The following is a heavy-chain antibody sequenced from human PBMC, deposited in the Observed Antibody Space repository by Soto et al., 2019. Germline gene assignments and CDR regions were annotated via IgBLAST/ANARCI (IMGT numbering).Heavy chain of an antibody. CDR3: AREPGRMATKRWFDP. Sequence: SETLSLTCTVSGGSISNYYWTWIRQPPGKGLEWIGYIYYSGSTNYNPSLKSRVTISVDTSKNQFSLKLSSVTAADTAVYYCAREPGRMATKRWFDPWGQGTLVTVSS. CDR2: IYYSGST. D-gene: IGHD5-12*01. CDR1: GGSISNYY. J-gene: IGHJ5*02. V-gene: IGHV4-59*01.